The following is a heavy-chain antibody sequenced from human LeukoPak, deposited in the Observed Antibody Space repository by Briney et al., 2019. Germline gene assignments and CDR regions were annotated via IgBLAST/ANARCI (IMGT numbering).Heavy chain of an antibody. CDR2: ISSSSSYI. CDR3: ARVARRDYYDSSGSWLDY. J-gene: IGHJ4*02. D-gene: IGHD3-22*01. V-gene: IGHV3-21*01. Sequence: GGSLRLSCAASGFTFSSYSMNWVRQAPGRGLEWVSSISSSSSYIYYADSVKGRFTISRDNAKNSLYLQMNSLRAEDTAVYYCARVARRDYYDSSGSWLDYWGQGTLVTVSS. CDR1: GFTFSSYS.